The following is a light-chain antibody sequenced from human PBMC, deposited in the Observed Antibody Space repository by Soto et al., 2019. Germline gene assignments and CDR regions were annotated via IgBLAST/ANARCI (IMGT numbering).Light chain of an antibody. Sequence: EIVMTQSPATLYVSPGERATLSCRACQSVSSNLAWYQQKPGQATRLLIYGASTRATGIPARFSGSGSGTEFTLTISSLQTEDFAVYYCQKYNNWPRTLGQGTKLEIK. CDR3: QKYNNWPRT. J-gene: IGKJ2*01. CDR2: GAS. CDR1: QSVSSN. V-gene: IGKV3-15*01.